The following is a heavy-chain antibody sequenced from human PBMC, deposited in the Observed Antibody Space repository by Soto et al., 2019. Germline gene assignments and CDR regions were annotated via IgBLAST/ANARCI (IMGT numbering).Heavy chain of an antibody. J-gene: IGHJ4*02. CDR3: ARARIAAAGYFDY. CDR2: INPNSGGT. V-gene: IGHV1-2*04. D-gene: IGHD6-13*01. Sequence: GASVKVSCKASGYTFTGYYMHWVRQAPGQGLEWMGWINPNSGGTNYAQKFQGWVTMTRDTSISTAYMELSRLRSDDTAVYYCARARIAAAGYFDYWGQGTLVTVSS. CDR1: GYTFTGYY.